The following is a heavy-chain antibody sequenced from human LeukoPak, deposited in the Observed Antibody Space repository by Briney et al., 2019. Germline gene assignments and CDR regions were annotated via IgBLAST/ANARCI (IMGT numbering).Heavy chain of an antibody. CDR1: GFTFSSYS. CDR3: AHITMVRGVRFPFDY. CDR2: ISSSGSTI. J-gene: IGHJ4*02. D-gene: IGHD3-10*01. V-gene: IGHV3-48*04. Sequence: GGSLRLSCAAPGFTFSSYSMNWVRQAPGKGLEWVSYISSSGSTIYYADSVKGRFTISRDNAKNSLYLQMNSLRAEDTAVYYCAHITMVRGVRFPFDYWGQGTLVTVSS.